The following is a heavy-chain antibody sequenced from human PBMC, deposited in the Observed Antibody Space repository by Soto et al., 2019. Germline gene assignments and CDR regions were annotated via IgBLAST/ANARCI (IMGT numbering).Heavy chain of an antibody. D-gene: IGHD5-12*01. Sequence: PSETLSLTCTVSGGSVSSGSYYWSWIRQPPGKGLEWIGYAYYSGGTNYNPSLESRVTISVDTSVSQFSLKLSSATAADTAVYYCARNVLATTLFDYWGQGTLVTVSS. J-gene: IGHJ4*02. V-gene: IGHV4-61*01. CDR1: GGSVSSGSYY. CDR2: AYYSGGT. CDR3: ARNVLATTLFDY.